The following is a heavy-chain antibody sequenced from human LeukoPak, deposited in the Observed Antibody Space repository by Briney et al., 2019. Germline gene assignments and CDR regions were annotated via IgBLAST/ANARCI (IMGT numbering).Heavy chain of an antibody. Sequence: SETLSLTCTVYGRSISSYYWRWIRQPPGKGLEWLGYIHYGGSTNYNTSLKSRVTISVDTSKNEFSLKLSSVTAADTAVYYCARGTCSNGVCYRYGEGFHYWGQGTLVTVSS. D-gene: IGHD2-8*01. J-gene: IGHJ4*02. CDR2: IHYGGST. CDR1: GRSISSYY. CDR3: ARGTCSNGVCYRYGEGFHY. V-gene: IGHV4-59*01.